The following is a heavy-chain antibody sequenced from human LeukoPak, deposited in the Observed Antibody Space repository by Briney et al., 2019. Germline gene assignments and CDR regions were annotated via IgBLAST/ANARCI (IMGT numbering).Heavy chain of an antibody. CDR3: AREGYSYGFDY. V-gene: IGHV3-66*01. Sequence: GGSLRLSCAASGFTVSSNYMSGVRQAPGKGLEWVSVIYSGGSTYYADSVKCRFTISRDNSKNTLYLQTNSLRAEDTAVYYCAREGYSYGFDYWGQGTLVTVSS. D-gene: IGHD5-18*01. CDR1: GFTVSSNY. J-gene: IGHJ4*02. CDR2: IYSGGST.